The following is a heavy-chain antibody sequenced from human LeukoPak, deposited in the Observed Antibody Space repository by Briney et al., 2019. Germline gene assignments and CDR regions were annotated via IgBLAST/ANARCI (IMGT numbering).Heavy chain of an antibody. CDR1: GGSFSGYY. D-gene: IGHD2/OR15-2a*01. J-gene: IGHJ4*02. V-gene: IGHV4-34*01. CDR3: ARGFLNTSFNFDY. Sequence: EPSETLSLTCAVYGGSFSGYYWSWIRQPPGKGLEWIGEINHSGSTNYNPSLKSRVTISVDTSKNQFSLKLRSVTAADTAVYYCARGFLNTSFNFDYWGQGTLVTVSS. CDR2: INHSGST.